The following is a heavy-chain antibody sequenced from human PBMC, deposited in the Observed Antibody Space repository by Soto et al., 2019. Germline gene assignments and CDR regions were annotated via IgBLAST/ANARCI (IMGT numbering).Heavy chain of an antibody. CDR1: GGSFSGYY. Sequence: QVQLQQWGAGLLKPSETLSLTCAVYGGSFSGYYWSWIRQPPGKGLEWIGEINHSGSTNYNPSLKSRVTISVDTSKHQFSLKLSSVTAADTAVYYCARGLAVAGYWYFDLWGRGTLVTVSS. D-gene: IGHD6-19*01. J-gene: IGHJ2*01. CDR2: INHSGST. V-gene: IGHV4-34*01. CDR3: ARGLAVAGYWYFDL.